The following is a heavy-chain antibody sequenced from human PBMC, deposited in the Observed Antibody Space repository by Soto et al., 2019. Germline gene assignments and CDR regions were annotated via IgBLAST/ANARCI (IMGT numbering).Heavy chain of an antibody. CDR3: VGARGRLVGFDY. D-gene: IGHD1-26*01. J-gene: IGHJ4*02. CDR2: IDGSGNT. Sequence: QVQLQQWGAGLLKPSETLSLTCAVNSESLSGYYWSWIRQSPGKGLEWIGEIDGSGNTNYSPSLRSRVARSVDTSKTHFYLNLTSVSAADTAAYYCVGARGRLVGFDYWGQGTLVTVSS. CDR1: SESLSGYY. V-gene: IGHV4-34*01.